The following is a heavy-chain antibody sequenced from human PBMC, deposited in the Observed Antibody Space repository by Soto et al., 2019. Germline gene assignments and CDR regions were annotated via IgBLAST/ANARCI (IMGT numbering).Heavy chain of an antibody. D-gene: IGHD1-1*01. Sequence: GGSLRLSCAASGFTFSNAWMTWVRQAPGKGLEWLGRIKSKTDGGTTYYAAPVKGRFTISRDDSKNAVCLQMNSLKTEDTGVYYCSTTGTIDYWGQGALVTVSS. V-gene: IGHV3-15*01. CDR2: IKSKTDGGTT. CDR1: GFTFSNAW. CDR3: STTGTIDY. J-gene: IGHJ4*02.